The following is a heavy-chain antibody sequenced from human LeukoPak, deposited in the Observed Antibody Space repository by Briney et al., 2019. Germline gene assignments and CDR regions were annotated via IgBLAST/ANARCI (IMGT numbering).Heavy chain of an antibody. D-gene: IGHD6-13*01. J-gene: IGHJ6*02. CDR3: AKTDYSSSWFSEFYYYYGMDV. Sequence: GGSLRLSCAASGFTFSSYAMSWVRQAPGKGLEWVSAISGSGGSTYYADSVKGWFTISRDNSKNTLYLQMNSLRAEDTAVYYCAKTDYSSSWFSEFYYYYGMDVWGQGTTVTVSS. CDR1: GFTFSSYA. V-gene: IGHV3-23*01. CDR2: ISGSGGST.